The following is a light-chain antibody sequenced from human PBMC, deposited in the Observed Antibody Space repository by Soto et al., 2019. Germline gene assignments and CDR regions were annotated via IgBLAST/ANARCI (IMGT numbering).Light chain of an antibody. CDR3: QQYYSTPRT. J-gene: IGKJ5*01. V-gene: IGKV4-1*01. Sequence: DIVMTQSPDSLAVSLGERATINCKSSQSVLYSSNNKNYLAWYQQKPGQPPKLLIYWASTRESGVPDRFSGSGSGTDFTLTISSLQAEDVAVYYCQQYYSTPRTFGQWTRLEMK. CDR2: WAS. CDR1: QSVLYSSNNKNY.